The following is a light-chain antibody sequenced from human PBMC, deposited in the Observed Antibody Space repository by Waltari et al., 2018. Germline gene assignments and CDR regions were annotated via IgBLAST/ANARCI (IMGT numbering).Light chain of an antibody. CDR1: GRDIGAYDY. CDR3: SSFTTSDTLVI. CDR2: DVS. V-gene: IGLV2-14*03. J-gene: IGLJ2*01. Sequence: QSALTQPASVSGSPGQSITISCTGTGRDIGAYDYVPWYQQHPDKAPKVIIYDVSLRPSGISDRFSGSKSGNTASLTISGLQAEDEGDYYCSSFTTSDTLVIFGGGTKVTVL.